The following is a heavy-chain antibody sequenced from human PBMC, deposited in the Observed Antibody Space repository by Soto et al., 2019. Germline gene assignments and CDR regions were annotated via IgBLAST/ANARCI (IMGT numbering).Heavy chain of an antibody. V-gene: IGHV3-23*01. D-gene: IGHD3-10*01. CDR2: ISGSGGST. CDR3: AKDITNLTDVITINYGMDV. Sequence: GGSLRLSCAASGFTFSSYAMSWVRQAPGKGLEWVSAISGSGGSTYYADSVKGRFTISRDNSKNTLYLQMNSLRAEDTAVYYCAKDITNLTDVITINYGMDVWGQGTTVTVSS. J-gene: IGHJ6*02. CDR1: GFTFSSYA.